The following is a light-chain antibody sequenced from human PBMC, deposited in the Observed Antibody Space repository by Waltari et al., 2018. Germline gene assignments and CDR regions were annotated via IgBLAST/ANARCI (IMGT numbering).Light chain of an antibody. J-gene: IGLJ3*02. CDR1: STDIGGFNY. CDR2: DVS. Sequence: QSALTQPASVSGSPGQSITISCSGSSTDIGGFNYVSWYRQYPGEAPKLIIFDVSNRLSGVSYRFSGSKSCNTASLTIAGLQAEDEAHFYCSSYTPGGTLLFGGGTKVTVL. CDR3: SSYTPGGTLL. V-gene: IGLV2-14*03.